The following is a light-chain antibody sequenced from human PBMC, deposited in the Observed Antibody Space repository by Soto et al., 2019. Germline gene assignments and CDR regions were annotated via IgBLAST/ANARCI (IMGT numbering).Light chain of an antibody. Sequence: DIQMTHSPSSVSASVADIFIITCRASQDIGDWLAWYKQKPGKAPKLLIYAASSLQSGVPSRFSGSGSGTDFTLTISSLQPEDFATYYCQQGWTFGQGTKVDIK. CDR3: QQGWT. V-gene: IGKV1-12*01. CDR1: QDIGDW. J-gene: IGKJ1*01. CDR2: AAS.